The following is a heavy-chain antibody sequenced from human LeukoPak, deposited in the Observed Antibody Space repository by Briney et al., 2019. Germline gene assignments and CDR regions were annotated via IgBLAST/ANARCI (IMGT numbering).Heavy chain of an antibody. D-gene: IGHD2-2*01. Sequence: PSETLSLTCTVSGGSISSYYWSWIRQPPGKGLEWIGYIYYSGSINYNPSLKSRVTISVDTSKNQFSLKLSSVTAADTAVYYCARGEDIVVVPAAMPAFPFDYWGQGTLVTVSS. CDR1: GGSISSYY. V-gene: IGHV4-59*01. J-gene: IGHJ4*02. CDR3: ARGEDIVVVPAAMPAFPFDY. CDR2: IYYSGSI.